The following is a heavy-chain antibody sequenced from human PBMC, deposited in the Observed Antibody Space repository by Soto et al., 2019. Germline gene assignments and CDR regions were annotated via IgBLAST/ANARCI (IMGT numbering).Heavy chain of an antibody. D-gene: IGHD2-8*02. J-gene: IGHJ5*02. CDR2: IGTLHDA. V-gene: IGHV3-13*01. CDR3: ARQASYWRGGGGWFDP. CDR1: GFTFSAFD. Sequence: EVQLVESGGGLVEPGGSLRLSCAASGFTFSAFDMHWVRQATGKGLEWVAAIGTLHDAYYPDSVKGRFTISRENAKNALYLQKNSLGAGDPGLDYWARQASYWRGGGGWFDPWGQGTLVTVSS.